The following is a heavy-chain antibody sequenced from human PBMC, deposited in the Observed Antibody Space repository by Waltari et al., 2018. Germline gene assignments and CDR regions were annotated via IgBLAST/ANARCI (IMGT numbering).Heavy chain of an antibody. CDR2: ISGSGGST. J-gene: IGHJ6*02. CDR1: GFTFISYA. V-gene: IGHV3-23*01. CDR3: AKQAREPLLTGGMDV. Sequence: EVQLLESGGGLVQPGGSLRLSCAASGFTFISYAMSWFRPAPGKGLEWVSAISGSGGSTYYADYVKGRFTISRDNSKNTLYLQMNSLRAEDTAVYYCAKQAREPLLTGGMDVWGQGTTVTVSS. D-gene: IGHD2-15*01.